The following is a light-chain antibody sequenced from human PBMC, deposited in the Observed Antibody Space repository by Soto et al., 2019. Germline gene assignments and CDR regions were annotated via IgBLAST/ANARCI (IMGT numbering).Light chain of an antibody. CDR1: GSDVGSYSL. J-gene: IGLJ1*01. Sequence: QSALTQSASMSGSPGQSITISCTGTGSDVGSYSLVSWYQQHPDKAPKLIIYEGSKRPSGVSDRFSGSKSGNTASLTISGLQSEDEADYYCSSYAGSSTFDVFGSGTKLTVL. V-gene: IGLV2-23*03. CDR3: SSYAGSSTFDV. CDR2: EGS.